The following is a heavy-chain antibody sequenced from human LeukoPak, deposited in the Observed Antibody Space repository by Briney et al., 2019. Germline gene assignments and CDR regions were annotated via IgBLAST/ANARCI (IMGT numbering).Heavy chain of an antibody. D-gene: IGHD3-10*01. CDR2: IYHSGST. V-gene: IGHV4-38-2*01. CDR3: AGWFGELSSLFAY. CDR1: GYSISRGYY. J-gene: IGHJ4*02. Sequence: SETLSLTCAVSGYSISRGYYWGWIRQPPGKGLEWIGSIYHSGSTYYSPSLKSRVSLSVDTSKNQFSLKVRSVTAADTAVYYCAGWFGELSSLFAYWGQGILVTVSS.